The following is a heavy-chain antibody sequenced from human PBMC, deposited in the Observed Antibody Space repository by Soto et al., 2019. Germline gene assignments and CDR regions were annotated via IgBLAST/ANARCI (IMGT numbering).Heavy chain of an antibody. J-gene: IGHJ4*02. CDR3: ARDLRAVYFDY. D-gene: IGHD4-17*01. CDR1: GYTFTSYA. V-gene: IGHV1-3*01. Sequence: ASVKVSCKASGYTFTSYAMHWVRQAPGQRLEWMGWINAGNGTTKYSQKFQGRVTITRDTSASTAYMELSSLRSEDTAVYYCARDLRAVYFDYWGQVTLVTVS. CDR2: INAGNGTT.